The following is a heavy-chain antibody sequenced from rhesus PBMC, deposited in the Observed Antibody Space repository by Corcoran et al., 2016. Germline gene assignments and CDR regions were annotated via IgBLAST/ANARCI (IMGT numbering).Heavy chain of an antibody. CDR2: LSDEGSQP. D-gene: IGHD2-21*01. CDR3: VSGRVRTYRAT. Sequence: QVQLRESGPGLVKPSETLSLTCGIAGAANRDYCWAWIRQPPGKGLEWVGDLSDEGSQPFSNPSLIPRVTLLKDASRKQFFLLLKSVTAADTAVYYCVSGRVRTYRATWGQGVLVIVSS. CDR1: GAANRDYC. J-gene: IGHJ4*01. V-gene: IGHV4-80*01.